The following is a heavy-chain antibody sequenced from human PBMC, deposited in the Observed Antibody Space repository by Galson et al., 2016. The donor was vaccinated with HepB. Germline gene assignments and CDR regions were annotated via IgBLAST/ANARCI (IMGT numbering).Heavy chain of an antibody. CDR2: IKQGGSEE. V-gene: IGHV3-7*05. D-gene: IGHD3-10*01. CDR3: ARRRGSGSHDY. J-gene: IGHJ4*02. CDR1: GFTLSSYW. Sequence: SLRLSCAASGFTLSSYWMSWVRQAPGKGLEWVANIKQGGSEEYYVDSVKGRFTISRDNAKNSLYLQMNSLRAEDTAVYYCARRRGSGSHDYWGQGTLVTVSS.